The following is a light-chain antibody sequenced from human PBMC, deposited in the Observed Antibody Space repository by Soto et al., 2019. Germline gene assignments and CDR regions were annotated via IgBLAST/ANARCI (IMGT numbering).Light chain of an antibody. CDR1: SSNIGNNY. Sequence: QSVLTQPPSVSATPGQKVTISCSGSSSNIGNNYVSWYRQLPGTAPQLLIYDNYKRPSGIPDRFSGSKSGTSATLGITGLQTGDEADYYCATWDSSLIAVVVGGGTKLTVL. CDR2: DNY. J-gene: IGLJ2*01. V-gene: IGLV1-51*01. CDR3: ATWDSSLIAVV.